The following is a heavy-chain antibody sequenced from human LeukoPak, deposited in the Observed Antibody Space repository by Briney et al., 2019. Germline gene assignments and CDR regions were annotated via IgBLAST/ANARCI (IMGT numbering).Heavy chain of an antibody. D-gene: IGHD6-13*01. CDR3: ARELIAAAGTGGSYYYYMDV. CDR2: IYYSGST. CDR1: GGSISNSRYY. V-gene: IGHV4-39*07. Sequence: KPSETLSLTCSVSGGSISNSRYYWGWIRQPPGKGLEWIGSIYYSGSTYYNPSLKSRVTISVDTSKNQFSLKLSSVTAADTAVYYCARELIAAAGTGGSYYYYMDVWGKGTTVTVSS. J-gene: IGHJ6*03.